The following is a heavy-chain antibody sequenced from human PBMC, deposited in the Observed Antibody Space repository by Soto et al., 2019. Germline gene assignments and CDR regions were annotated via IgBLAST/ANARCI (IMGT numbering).Heavy chain of an antibody. J-gene: IGHJ4*02. CDR3: ARGTFYGSGSRNRLDY. CDR2: IGTAGDP. CDR1: GFTFSSYD. D-gene: IGHD3-10*01. V-gene: IGHV3-13*05. Sequence: LRLSCAASGFTFSSYDMHWVRQATGKGLEWVSAIGTAGDPYYPGSVKGRFTISRENAKNSLYLQMNSLRAGDTAVYYCARGTFYGSGSRNRLDYWGQGTLVTVSS.